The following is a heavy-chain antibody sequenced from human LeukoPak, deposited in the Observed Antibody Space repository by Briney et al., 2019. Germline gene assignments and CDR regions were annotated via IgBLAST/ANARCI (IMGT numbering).Heavy chain of an antibody. Sequence: GGSLRLSCAASGFTFSTYVVNWVRQAPGKGLEWVSYISSSSSTIYYADSVKGRFTISRDNAKNSLYLQMNGLRAEGTGLYYCAREHDGGEWGRAFDIWGQGTMVTVSS. CDR1: GFTFSTYV. J-gene: IGHJ3*02. V-gene: IGHV3-48*01. CDR3: AREHDGGEWGRAFDI. D-gene: IGHD2-21*01. CDR2: ISSSSSTI.